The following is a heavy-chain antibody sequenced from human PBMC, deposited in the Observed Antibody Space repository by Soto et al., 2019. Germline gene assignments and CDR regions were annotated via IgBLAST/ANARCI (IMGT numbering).Heavy chain of an antibody. D-gene: IGHD3-3*01. Sequence: ASVKVSCKASGYTFTSYDINWVRQATGQGLEWMGWMNPNSGNTGYAQKFQGRVTMTRNTSISTAYMELSSLGSEDTAVYDCASSGGTHYDFWSGPQSDWFDPWGQGTLVTVSS. CDR2: MNPNSGNT. CDR1: GYTFTSYD. J-gene: IGHJ5*02. V-gene: IGHV1-8*01. CDR3: ASSGGTHYDFWSGPQSDWFDP.